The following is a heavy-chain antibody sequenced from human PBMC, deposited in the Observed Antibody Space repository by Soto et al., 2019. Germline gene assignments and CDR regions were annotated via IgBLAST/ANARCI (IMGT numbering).Heavy chain of an antibody. CDR2: ISGSGGST. CDR3: AKAHLWYQLLSPFDY. CDR1: GFTFSSYA. V-gene: IGHV3-23*01. Sequence: GGSLRLSCAASGFTFSSYAMSWVRQAPGKGLEWVSAISGSGGSTYYADSVKGRFTISRDNSKNTLYLQMNSLRAEDTAVYYCAKAHLWYQLLSPFDYWGQGTLVTVSS. J-gene: IGHJ4*02. D-gene: IGHD2-2*01.